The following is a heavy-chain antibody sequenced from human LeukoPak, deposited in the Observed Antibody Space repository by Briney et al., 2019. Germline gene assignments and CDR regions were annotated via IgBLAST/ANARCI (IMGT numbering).Heavy chain of an antibody. J-gene: IGHJ6*03. CDR3: ARDTAMVTGPYYYYYYMDV. CDR2: IKQDGSEK. CDR1: GFTFSSYW. Sequence: GGSLRLSCAASGFTFSSYWMSWVRQAPGKGLEWVANIKQDGSEKYYVDSVKGRFTISRDNAKNSLYLQMNSLRAEDTAVYYCARDTAMVTGPYYYYYYMDVWGKGATVTVSS. D-gene: IGHD5-18*01. V-gene: IGHV3-7*01.